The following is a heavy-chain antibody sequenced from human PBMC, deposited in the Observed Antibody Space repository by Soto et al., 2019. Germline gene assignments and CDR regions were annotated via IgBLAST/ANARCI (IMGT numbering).Heavy chain of an antibody. Sequence: ASVKVSCKASGYTFTNYDINWVRQAPGQGLEWMGWMDPKSGNTDYAQKFQGRVTITRNTSISTAYLEVSSLSSEDTAVYFCARGRGWRDYWGRGTLVTVSS. CDR2: MDPKSGNT. CDR3: ARGRGWRDY. J-gene: IGHJ4*02. V-gene: IGHV1-8*01. CDR1: GYTFTNYD. D-gene: IGHD2-15*01.